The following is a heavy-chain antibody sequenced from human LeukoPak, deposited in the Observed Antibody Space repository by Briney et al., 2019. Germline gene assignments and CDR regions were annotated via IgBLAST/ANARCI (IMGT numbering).Heavy chain of an antibody. CDR2: IRYDGSNK. V-gene: IGHV3-30*02. J-gene: IGHJ4*02. CDR1: GFTFSSYG. Sequence: GGSLRLSCAASGFTFSSYGMHWVRQAPGKGLEWVAFIRYDGSNKYCADSVKGRFPISRDNSKNTLYLQMNSLRAEDTAVYYCAKDLRYCPDYWGQGTLVTVSS. D-gene: IGHD2-15*01. CDR3: AKDLRYCPDY.